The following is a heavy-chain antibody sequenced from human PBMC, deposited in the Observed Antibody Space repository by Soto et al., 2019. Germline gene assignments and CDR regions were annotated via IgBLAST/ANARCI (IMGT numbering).Heavy chain of an antibody. CDR3: ARSSYVYYDSSGYPHDAFDI. D-gene: IGHD3-22*01. J-gene: IGHJ3*02. CDR1: GGTFSSYA. CDR2: IIPIFGTA. V-gene: IGHV1-69*13. Sequence: ASVKVSCKASGGTFSSYAISWVRQAPGQGLEWMGGIIPIFGTANYAQKFQGRVTITADESTSTAYMELSSLRSEDTAVYYCARSSYVYYDSSGYPHDAFDIWGQGTMVTVSS.